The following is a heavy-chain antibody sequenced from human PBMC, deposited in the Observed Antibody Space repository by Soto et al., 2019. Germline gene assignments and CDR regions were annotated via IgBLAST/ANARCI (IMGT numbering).Heavy chain of an antibody. J-gene: IGHJ4*02. CDR1: GGSISSSSYY. CDR3: ARHEGEWEPPDY. D-gene: IGHD1-26*01. CDR2: IYYSGST. Sequence: SETLSLTCTVSGGSISSSSYYWGWIRQPPGKGLEWIGSIYYSGSTYYNPSLKSRVTISVDTSKNQFSLKLSSVTAADTAVYYCARHEGEWEPPDYWGQGTLVTVSS. V-gene: IGHV4-39*01.